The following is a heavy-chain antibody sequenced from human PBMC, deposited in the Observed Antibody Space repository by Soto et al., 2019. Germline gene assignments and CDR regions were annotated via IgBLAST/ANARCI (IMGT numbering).Heavy chain of an antibody. CDR3: ARHSSSWSPPDY. V-gene: IGHV3-11*01. Sequence: PGGSLRLSCAASGFTFSDYYMSWIRQAPGKGLEWVSYISSSGRTIYYADSVKGRFTISRDNAKNSLYLQMNSLRAEDTAVYYCARHSSSWSPPDYWGQGTLVTVSS. CDR1: GFTFSDYY. D-gene: IGHD6-13*01. J-gene: IGHJ4*02. CDR2: ISSSGRTI.